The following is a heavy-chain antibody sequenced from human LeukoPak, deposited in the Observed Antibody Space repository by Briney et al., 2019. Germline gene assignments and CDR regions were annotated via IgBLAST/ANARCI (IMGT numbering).Heavy chain of an antibody. CDR2: INWNGGST. Sequence: PGGSLRLSCAASGFTFDDYGMSWVRQAPGKGLEWVSGINWNGGSTGYADSVKGRFTISRDNAKNSLYLQMNSLRAEDTALYYCARAAPLAARGAFDIWGQGTMVTVSS. D-gene: IGHD6-6*01. V-gene: IGHV3-20*04. J-gene: IGHJ3*02. CDR3: ARAAPLAARGAFDI. CDR1: GFTFDDYG.